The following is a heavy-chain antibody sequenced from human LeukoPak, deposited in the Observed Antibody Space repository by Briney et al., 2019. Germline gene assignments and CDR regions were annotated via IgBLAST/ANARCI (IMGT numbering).Heavy chain of an antibody. J-gene: IGHJ3*02. CDR1: GGTFSSYA. D-gene: IGHD3-10*01. V-gene: IGHV1-69*05. Sequence: ASVKVSCKASGGTFSSYAISWVRQAPGQGLEWMGGIIPIFGTANYAQKFQGRVTITTDESTSTAYMELSSLRSEDTAVYYCARVTLRGGVLDAFDIWGQGTMVTVSS. CDR2: IIPIFGTA. CDR3: ARVTLRGGVLDAFDI.